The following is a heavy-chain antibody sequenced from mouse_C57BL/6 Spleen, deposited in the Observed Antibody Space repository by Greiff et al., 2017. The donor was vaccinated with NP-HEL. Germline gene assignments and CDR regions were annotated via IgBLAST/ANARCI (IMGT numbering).Heavy chain of an antibody. CDR3: ARSGTVVSPLDY. D-gene: IGHD1-1*01. V-gene: IGHV1-82*01. Sequence: QVHVKQSGPELVKPGASVKISCKASGYAFSSSWMNWVKQRPGKGLEWIGRIYPGDGDTNYNGKFKGKATLTADKSSSTAYMQLRSLTSEDSAVYFCARSGTVVSPLDYWGQGTTLTVSS. CDR2: IYPGDGDT. J-gene: IGHJ2*01. CDR1: GYAFSSSW.